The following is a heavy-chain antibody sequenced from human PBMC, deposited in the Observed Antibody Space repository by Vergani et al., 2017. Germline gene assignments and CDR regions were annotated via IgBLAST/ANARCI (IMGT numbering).Heavy chain of an antibody. Sequence: VQLVESGGGLVQPGGSLRLSCAASGFTFSSYGMHWVRQAPGKGLEWVAFIRYDGSNKYYADSVKGRFTISRDNSKNTLYLQMNSLRAEDTAVYYCAPLYIVGATTSTDAFDIWGQGTMVTVSS. J-gene: IGHJ3*02. CDR2: IRYDGSNK. V-gene: IGHV3-30*02. D-gene: IGHD1-26*01. CDR3: APLYIVGATTSTDAFDI. CDR1: GFTFSSYG.